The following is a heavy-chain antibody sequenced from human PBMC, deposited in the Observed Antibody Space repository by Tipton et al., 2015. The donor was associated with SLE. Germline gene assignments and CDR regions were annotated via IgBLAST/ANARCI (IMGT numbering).Heavy chain of an antibody. D-gene: IGHD3-10*01. V-gene: IGHV3-21*01. Sequence: SLRLSCAASGFTFSSYSMNWVRQAPGKGLEWVSSISSSSSYTNYADSVKGRFTISRDNAKNSLYLQMNSLRAEDTAVYYCARVGSGSYYSMYYFDYWGQGTLVTVSS. CDR3: ARVGSGSYYSMYYFDY. J-gene: IGHJ4*02. CDR2: ISSSSSYT. CDR1: GFTFSSYS.